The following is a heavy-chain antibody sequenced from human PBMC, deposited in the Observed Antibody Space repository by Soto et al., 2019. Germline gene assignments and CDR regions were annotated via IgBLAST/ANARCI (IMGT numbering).Heavy chain of an antibody. Sequence: PSETLSLTCTVSGGSISSYYWSWIRQPPGKGLEWIGYIYYSGSTHYNPSLKSRVTMSVDASRNLFSLKLSSVTAADTAVYFCTRSHYFDYWGQGALVTVSS. CDR1: GGSISSYY. CDR3: TRSHYFDY. CDR2: IYYSGST. J-gene: IGHJ4*02. V-gene: IGHV4-59*08.